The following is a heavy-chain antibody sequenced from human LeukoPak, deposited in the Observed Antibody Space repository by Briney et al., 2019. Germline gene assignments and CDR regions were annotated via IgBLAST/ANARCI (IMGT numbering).Heavy chain of an antibody. D-gene: IGHD4-17*01. J-gene: IGHJ4*02. Sequence: GSLRLSCAASGFTFSSYAMSWVRQAPGKGLEWVSAISGSGGSTYYADSVKGRFTISRDNSKDTLYLQMNSLRAEDTAVYYCARSPVNDYGDYVGKPMYYFDYWGQGTLVTVSS. V-gene: IGHV3-23*01. CDR2: ISGSGGST. CDR3: ARSPVNDYGDYVGKPMYYFDY. CDR1: GFTFSSYA.